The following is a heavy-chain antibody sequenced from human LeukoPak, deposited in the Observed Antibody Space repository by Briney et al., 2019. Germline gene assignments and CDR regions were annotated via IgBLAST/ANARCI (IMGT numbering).Heavy chain of an antibody. D-gene: IGHD3-16*01. CDR3: AREWVYDGSADI. Sequence: SDTLSLTYALYGGPFSVYYWGWIRQPPGKWREWVGEITHSGSAHYNPSLKSRVTISVDTSKNQLPLRLSSVTCEPKPVHYCAREWVYDGSADIWGQGTMVTVSS. J-gene: IGHJ3*02. CDR1: GGPFSVYY. CDR2: ITHSGSA. V-gene: IGHV4-34*01.